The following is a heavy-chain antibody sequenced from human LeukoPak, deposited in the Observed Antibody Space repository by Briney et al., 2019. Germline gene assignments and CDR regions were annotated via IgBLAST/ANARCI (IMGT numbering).Heavy chain of an antibody. Sequence: ASVKLSCKASGGTFSSYAISWVRQAPGQGLEWMGGIIPIFGTANYAQKFQVRVTITTDESTSTAYMELSSLRSEDTAVYYCAKDWDERDCSSTSCFNDAFDIWGQGTMVTVSS. CDR2: IIPIFGTA. D-gene: IGHD2-2*01. CDR3: AKDWDERDCSSTSCFNDAFDI. CDR1: GGTFSSYA. J-gene: IGHJ3*02. V-gene: IGHV1-69*05.